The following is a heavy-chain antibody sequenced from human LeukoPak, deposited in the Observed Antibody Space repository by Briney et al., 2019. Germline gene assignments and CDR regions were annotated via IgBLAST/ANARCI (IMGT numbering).Heavy chain of an antibody. J-gene: IGHJ4*02. CDR1: GYTFTRYY. D-gene: IGHD3-22*01. CDR3: ARDSDYYDSSGYLPQYYFDY. CDR2: INPRGGST. Sequence: ASVKVSCKASGYTFTRYYMHWVRQAPGQGLEWMGIINPRGGSTSYAQKFQGRVTMTRDTSTSTVYMELSSLRSEDTAVYYCARDSDYYDSSGYLPQYYFDYWGQGTLVTVSS. V-gene: IGHV1-46*01.